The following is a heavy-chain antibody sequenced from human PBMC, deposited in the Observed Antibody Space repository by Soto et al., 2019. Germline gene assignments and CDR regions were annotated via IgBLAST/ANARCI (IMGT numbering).Heavy chain of an antibody. CDR1: GGSISSGGYY. Sequence: QVQLQESGPGLVKPSQTLSLTCTVSGGSISSGGYYWSWIRQHPGKGLEGIGYIYYSGSSYYNPSLKRRVTISADTSKNQFSLKLSSVTAADTAVYYCARVRCGSTSCYRFDYWGQGTLVTVSS. CDR3: ARVRCGSTSCYRFDY. CDR2: IYYSGSS. D-gene: IGHD2-2*01. J-gene: IGHJ4*02. V-gene: IGHV4-31*03.